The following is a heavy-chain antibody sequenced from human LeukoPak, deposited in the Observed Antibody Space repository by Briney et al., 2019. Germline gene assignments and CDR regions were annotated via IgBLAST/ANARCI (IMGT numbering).Heavy chain of an antibody. J-gene: IGHJ4*02. V-gene: IGHV1-58*02. CDR2: IVVGSGNT. D-gene: IGHD3-10*01. CDR1: GFTFTSST. CDR3: AGTPWFGELTLDY. Sequence: GASVKVSCKASGFTFTSSTIQWVRQAREQRLEWIGWIVVGSGNTNYAQKFQERVIITRDMSTTTVYMELSSLRSEDTAVYYCAGTPWFGELTLDYWGQGTLVTVSS.